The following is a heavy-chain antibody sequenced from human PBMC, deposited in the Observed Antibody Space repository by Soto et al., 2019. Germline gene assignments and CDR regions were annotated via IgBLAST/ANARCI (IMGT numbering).Heavy chain of an antibody. D-gene: IGHD4-4*01. V-gene: IGHV3-21*01. CDR2: ISSSSSYR. CDR3: ARVVKPDYSVPHYYYGMDV. J-gene: IGHJ6*02. CDR1: GFTFSSYS. Sequence: PGGSPRLSCAASGFTFSSYSMNWVRQAPGKGLEWVSSISSSSSYRYYADSVKGRFTISRDNAKNSLYLQMNSLRAEDTAVYYCARVVKPDYSVPHYYYGMDVWGQGTTVTVSS.